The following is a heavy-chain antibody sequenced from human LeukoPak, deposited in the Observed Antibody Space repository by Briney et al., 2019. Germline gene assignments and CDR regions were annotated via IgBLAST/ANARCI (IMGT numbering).Heavy chain of an antibody. D-gene: IGHD6-6*01. J-gene: IGHJ4*02. CDR1: GASITNYY. CDR3: AKVHIGGYSSSSPFDY. Sequence: SSETLSLTCSVSGASITNYYWGWIRQPPGKGLEWIGSIYYSGSTYYNPSLKSRVTISVDTSKNQFSLKLSSVTAADTAVYYCAKVHIGGYSSSSPFDYWGQGTLVTVSS. V-gene: IGHV4-39*01. CDR2: IYYSGST.